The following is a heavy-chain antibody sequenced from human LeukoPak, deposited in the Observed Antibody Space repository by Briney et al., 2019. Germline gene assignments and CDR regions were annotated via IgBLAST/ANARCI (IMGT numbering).Heavy chain of an antibody. Sequence: GGSLRLSCAASGFTFSSYGMHWVRQAPGKGLEWVAVISYHGSNKYYADSVEGRFTISRDNSKNTLYLQMNSLRAEDTAVYYCARDQGSYFFDYWGQGTLVTVSS. CDR3: ARDQGSYFFDY. CDR2: ISYHGSNK. J-gene: IGHJ4*02. V-gene: IGHV3-30*03. CDR1: GFTFSSYG.